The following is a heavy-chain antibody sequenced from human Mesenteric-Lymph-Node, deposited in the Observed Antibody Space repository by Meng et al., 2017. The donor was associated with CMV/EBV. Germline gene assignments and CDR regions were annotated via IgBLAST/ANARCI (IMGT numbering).Heavy chain of an antibody. J-gene: IGHJ4*02. CDR2: INGDESKI. D-gene: IGHD3-9*01. V-gene: IGHV3-7*04. CDR1: GFTFSENW. CDR3: ARARDFDWLLTVDY. Sequence: GGSLRLSCAASGFTFSENWMSWVRQAPGKGLEWVATINGDESKIYYVDSVKGRFTISRDNAKNSLSLQMNSLRAEDTAVYYCARARDFDWLLTVDYWGQGTLVTVSS.